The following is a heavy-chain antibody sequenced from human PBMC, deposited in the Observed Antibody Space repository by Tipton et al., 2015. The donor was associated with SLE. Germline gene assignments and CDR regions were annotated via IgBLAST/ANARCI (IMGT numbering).Heavy chain of an antibody. CDR1: GASFSGYY. CDR2: INESGSS. J-gene: IGHJ4*02. CDR3: ARGTGDADY. Sequence: AGLVKPSETLSLTCGVYGASFSGYYWNWIRQPPGKGLEWIGEINESGSSKYNPSLKSGVTISIDTSKSQFSLKVSSMTAADTAVYYCARGTGDADYWGQGTLVTVSS. D-gene: IGHD7-27*01. V-gene: IGHV4-34*01.